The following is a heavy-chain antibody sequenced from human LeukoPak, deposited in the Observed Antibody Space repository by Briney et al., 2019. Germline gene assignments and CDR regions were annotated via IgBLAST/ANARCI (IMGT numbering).Heavy chain of an antibody. CDR1: GFTFSNYA. V-gene: IGHV3-23*01. J-gene: IGHJ5*01. CDR3: ARDWYDC. Sequence: PGESLRLPCAASGFTFSNYAMIWVRQAPGKGLEWVSVIGDNNIFTGRFTYYAESVKGRFTISRDNSQGTVDLQMNNLRVEDTAVYYCARDWYDCWGQGTQVTVSS. CDR2: IGDNNIFTGRFT.